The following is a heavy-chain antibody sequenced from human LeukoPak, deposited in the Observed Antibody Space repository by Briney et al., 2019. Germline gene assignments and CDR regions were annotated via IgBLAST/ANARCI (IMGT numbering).Heavy chain of an antibody. Sequence: PGGSLRLSCAASGFTFSSYSMNWVRQAPGKGLEWVADIKQDGSEKYYVDSVKGRFTISRDNAKNSLYLQMNSLRAEDTAVYYCARVRGYRQYYFDYWGQGTLVTVSS. V-gene: IGHV3-7*01. CDR1: GFTFSSYS. J-gene: IGHJ4*02. CDR3: ARVRGYRQYYFDY. CDR2: IKQDGSEK. D-gene: IGHD5-18*01.